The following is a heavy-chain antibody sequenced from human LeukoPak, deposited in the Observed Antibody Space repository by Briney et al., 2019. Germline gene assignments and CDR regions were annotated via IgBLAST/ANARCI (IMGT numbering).Heavy chain of an antibody. V-gene: IGHV4-59*01. J-gene: IGHJ4*02. CDR1: GGSINNYY. D-gene: IGHD3-10*01. CDR3: AREHQAVRGLFDY. Sequence: SETLSLTCTVSGGSINNYYWNWFRQPPRKGLEWIAYIYYRGSTNYNPSLKSRVTISVDTSKIQLSLKLSSVTAADTAVYYCAREHQAVRGLFDYWGQGTLVTVSS. CDR2: IYYRGST.